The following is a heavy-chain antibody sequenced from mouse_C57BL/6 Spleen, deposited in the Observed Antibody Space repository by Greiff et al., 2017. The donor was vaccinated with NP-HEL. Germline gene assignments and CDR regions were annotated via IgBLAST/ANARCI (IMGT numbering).Heavy chain of an antibody. D-gene: IGHD1-1*01. V-gene: IGHV1-82*01. Sequence: QVQLQQSGPELVKPGASVKISCKASGYAFSSSWMNWVKQRPGKGLEWIGRIYPGDGDTNYNGKFKGKATLTADKSSSTAYMQLSSLTSEDSAVYFCARGNYGSPNRYFDVWGTGTTVTVSS. CDR1: GYAFSSSW. J-gene: IGHJ1*03. CDR3: ARGNYGSPNRYFDV. CDR2: IYPGDGDT.